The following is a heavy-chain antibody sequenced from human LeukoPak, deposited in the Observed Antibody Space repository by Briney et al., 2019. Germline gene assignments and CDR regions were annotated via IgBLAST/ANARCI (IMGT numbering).Heavy chain of an antibody. Sequence: GASVKVSCKASGYSFTSSYIHWVRQAPGQGLEWVGIIHPSGGSTNYAQKFQGRVTMTRDTSTSTVYMELSSLRAEDTAVYYCARVSDSSGYYYAYFDYWGQGTRVTVSS. CDR3: ARVSDSSGYYYAYFDY. CDR1: GYSFTSSY. J-gene: IGHJ4*02. D-gene: IGHD3-22*01. V-gene: IGHV1-46*01. CDR2: IHPSGGST.